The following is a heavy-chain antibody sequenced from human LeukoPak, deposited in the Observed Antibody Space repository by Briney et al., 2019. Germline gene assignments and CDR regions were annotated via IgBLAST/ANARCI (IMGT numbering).Heavy chain of an antibody. D-gene: IGHD6-6*01. Sequence: GGSLRLSCAASGFTFSSYSMNWVRQAPGKGLEWVSSISSSSSYIYYAGSVKGRFTISRDNAKNSLYLQMNSLRAEDTAVYYCARPESMYSSSSDYWGQGTLVTVSS. J-gene: IGHJ4*02. V-gene: IGHV3-21*01. CDR2: ISSSSSYI. CDR1: GFTFSSYS. CDR3: ARPESMYSSSSDY.